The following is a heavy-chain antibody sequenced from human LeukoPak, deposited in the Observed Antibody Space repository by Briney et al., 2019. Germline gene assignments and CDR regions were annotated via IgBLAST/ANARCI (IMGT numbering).Heavy chain of an antibody. CDR3: ARGLAAKLERKKWYYYMDV. D-gene: IGHD1-1*01. CDR1: GFNFDDSV. CDR2: IHWIGPDT. Sequence: GGSLRLSCAGSGFNFDDSVLTWVRQTPGKGLEWVAGIHWIGPDTDYADAVQGRFTISRDNARNALNLQMNDVRAEDTALYFCARGLAAKLERKKWYYYMDVWGKGTAVIVSS. J-gene: IGHJ6*03. V-gene: IGHV3-20*04.